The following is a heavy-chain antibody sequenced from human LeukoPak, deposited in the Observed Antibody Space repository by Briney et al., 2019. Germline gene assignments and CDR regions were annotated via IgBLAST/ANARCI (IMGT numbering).Heavy chain of an antibody. J-gene: IGHJ6*03. D-gene: IGHD3-3*01. CDR3: ARLLRYPSYYYYYYMDV. Sequence: SEALSLTCAVYGGSFSGYYWSWIRQPPGKGLEGIGEINHSGSTNYNPSLKSRVTISVDTSKNQFSLKLSSVTAADTAAYYCARLLRYPSYYYYYYMDVWGKGTTVTVSS. CDR1: GGSFSGYY. CDR2: INHSGST. V-gene: IGHV4-34*01.